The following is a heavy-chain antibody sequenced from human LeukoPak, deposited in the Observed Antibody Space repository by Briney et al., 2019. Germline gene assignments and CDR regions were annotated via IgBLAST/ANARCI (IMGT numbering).Heavy chain of an antibody. CDR1: GYSISSGYY. J-gene: IGHJ5*02. Sequence: PSETLSLTCTVSGYSISSGYYWGWIRQPPGKGLEWIGSIYNSGSTYYNPSLKSRVTISVDTSKNQFSLKLRSVTAAGTAMYYCARAYSSSWYYNWFDPWGQGTLVTVSS. CDR3: ARAYSSSWYYNWFDP. V-gene: IGHV4-38-2*02. D-gene: IGHD6-13*01. CDR2: IYNSGST.